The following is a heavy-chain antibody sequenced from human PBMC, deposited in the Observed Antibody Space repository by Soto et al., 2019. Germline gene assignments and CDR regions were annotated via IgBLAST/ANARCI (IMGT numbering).Heavy chain of an antibody. Sequence: EVHLVESGGGLVKPGGSLRLSCAVSGFTFSSCTMNWVRQAPGKGLEWVSSISPSTSHIYYADSVKGRFTISRDNANNSLFLQMNSLRAEDTAVYYCSGCSGGACHQNYGMDVWGQGPTVTVSS. CDR1: GFTFSSCT. CDR2: ISPSTSHI. V-gene: IGHV3-21*01. CDR3: SGCSGGACHQNYGMDV. J-gene: IGHJ6*02. D-gene: IGHD2-15*01.